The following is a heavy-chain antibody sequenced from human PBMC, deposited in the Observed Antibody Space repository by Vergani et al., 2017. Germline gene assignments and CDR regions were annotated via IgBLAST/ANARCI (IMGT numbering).Heavy chain of an antibody. V-gene: IGHV3-74*01. Sequence: EVHLVASGGGLIHPGGSLRLSCEGSGFSFSGYWMHWVRHSPEKGLVWVSRNKSDGIKTNYADSVKGRFTIARDNANNTLYLEMNSLRGDDTTIYYCVRARCSVSCFMSNWFYSWVQGTLVTVSS. CDR2: NKSDGIKT. CDR3: VRARCSVSCFMSNWFYS. J-gene: IGHJ5*01. D-gene: IGHD5/OR15-5a*01. CDR1: GFSFSGYW.